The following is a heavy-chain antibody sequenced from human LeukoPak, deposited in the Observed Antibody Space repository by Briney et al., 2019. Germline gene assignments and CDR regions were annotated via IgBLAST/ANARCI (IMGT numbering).Heavy chain of an antibody. CDR3: VRGREVRGRSMDV. CDR1: GFNFSSHW. J-gene: IGHJ6*04. CDR2: LRSSGNGT. V-gene: IGHV3-74*03. D-gene: IGHD3-10*01. Sequence: GGSLRLSCAASGFNFSSHWMHWVRQAPGKGLVWVSRLRSSGNGTTYADSVKGRFTISRDNAKNTLFLQMNGLRIEDTAVYYCVRGREVRGRSMDVWGKGTMVIVSP.